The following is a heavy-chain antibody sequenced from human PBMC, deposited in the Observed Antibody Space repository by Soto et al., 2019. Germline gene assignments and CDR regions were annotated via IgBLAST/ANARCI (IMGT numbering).Heavy chain of an antibody. CDR3: AKDGNWLDVYLDV. CDR2: SSASGRSR. D-gene: IGHD6-19*01. Sequence: GALRLSCVASGIEFSNYAMSWVRQAPGKGLEWVSISSASGRSRYHADSVKGRFTISRDNSKNTLYLHMTNLRAEDTAVYYCAKDGNWLDVYLDVWGQGTPVTVSS. CDR1: GIEFSNYA. V-gene: IGHV3-23*01. J-gene: IGHJ4*02.